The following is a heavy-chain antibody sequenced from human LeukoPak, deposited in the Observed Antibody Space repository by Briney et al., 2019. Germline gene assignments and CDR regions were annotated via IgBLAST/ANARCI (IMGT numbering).Heavy chain of an antibody. CDR2: IRYDGSNK. Sequence: PGGSLRLSCAASGFTFSSYGMHCVRQAPGKGLEGVAFIRYDGSNKYYEEYVKGRFTLSRDNSKNPLYMQMHSLRAEDTAVYYCAKDPWGDFWSGYPDYWGQGTLVTVSS. V-gene: IGHV3-30*02. J-gene: IGHJ4*02. CDR3: AKDPWGDFWSGYPDY. D-gene: IGHD3-3*01. CDR1: GFTFSSYG.